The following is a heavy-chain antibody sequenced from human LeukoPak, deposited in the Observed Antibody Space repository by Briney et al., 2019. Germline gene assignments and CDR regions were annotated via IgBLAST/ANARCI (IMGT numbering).Heavy chain of an antibody. V-gene: IGHV3-21*06. Sequence: GGSLRLSCAASGYTFSSYSMNWVRQAPGKGLDWVSSISSSSSSIYYADSMKGRFTISRDNVKNLLFPQMNSLRAEDTAIYYCARDRKGRTYGDPYWFFDLWGRGTLVSVSS. CDR1: GYTFSSYS. J-gene: IGHJ2*01. D-gene: IGHD4-17*01. CDR3: ARDRKGRTYGDPYWFFDL. CDR2: ISSSSSSI.